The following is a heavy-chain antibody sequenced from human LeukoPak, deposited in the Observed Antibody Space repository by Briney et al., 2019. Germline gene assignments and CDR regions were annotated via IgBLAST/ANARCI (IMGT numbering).Heavy chain of an antibody. CDR1: GGSFSGYY. J-gene: IGHJ6*03. V-gene: IGHV3-11*04. CDR2: ISGSGGST. Sequence: LSLTCAVYGGSFSGYYWSWIRQPPGKGLEWVSAISGSGGSTYYADSVKGRFTISRDNAKNSLYLQMNSLRAEDTAVYYCAREESVVVVPAATAEMGYYYYMDVWGKGTTVTVSS. CDR3: AREESVVVVPAATAEMGYYYYMDV. D-gene: IGHD2-2*01.